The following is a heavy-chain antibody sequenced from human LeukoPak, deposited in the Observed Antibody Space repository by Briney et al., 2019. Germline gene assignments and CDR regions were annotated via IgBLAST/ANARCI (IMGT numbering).Heavy chain of an antibody. V-gene: IGHV3-30*04. J-gene: IGHJ5*02. D-gene: IGHD5-18*01. Sequence: GGSLRLSCAASGFTFSRYAMSWVRQAPGKGLEGVAVISYDGSNKYYADSVKGRFTISRDNSKNTLYLQINSLRAEDTAVYYCARSIQLWSGFDPWGQGTLVTVSS. CDR1: GFTFSRYA. CDR3: ARSIQLWSGFDP. CDR2: ISYDGSNK.